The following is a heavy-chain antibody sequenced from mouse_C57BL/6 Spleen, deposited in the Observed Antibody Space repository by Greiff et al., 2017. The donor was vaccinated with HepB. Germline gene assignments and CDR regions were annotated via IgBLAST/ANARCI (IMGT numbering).Heavy chain of an antibody. CDR1: GFTFTDYY. V-gene: IGHV7-3*01. CDR2: IRNKANGYTT. J-gene: IGHJ1*03. CDR3: ARYALGRGYFEV. Sequence: EVQGVESGGGLVQPGGSLSLSCAASGFTFTDYYMSWVRQPPGKALEWLGFIRNKANGYTTEYSASVKGRFTISRDNSQSILYLQMNALRAEDSAPYYCARYALGRGYFEVWGTGTTVTVSS.